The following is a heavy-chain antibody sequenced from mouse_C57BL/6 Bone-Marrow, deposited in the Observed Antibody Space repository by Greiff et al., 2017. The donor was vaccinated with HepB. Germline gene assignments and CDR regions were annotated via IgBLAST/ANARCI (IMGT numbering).Heavy chain of an antibody. CDR3: ARAGSSYGDYYAMDY. V-gene: IGHV3-6*01. CDR2: ISYDGSN. Sequence: DVQLQESGPGLVKPSQSLSLTCSVTGYSITSGYYWNWIRQFPGNKLEWMGYISYDGSNNYNPSLKNRISITRDTSKNQFFLKLNSVTTEDTATYYCARAGSSYGDYYAMDYWGQGTSVTVSS. J-gene: IGHJ4*01. D-gene: IGHD1-1*01. CDR1: GYSITSGYY.